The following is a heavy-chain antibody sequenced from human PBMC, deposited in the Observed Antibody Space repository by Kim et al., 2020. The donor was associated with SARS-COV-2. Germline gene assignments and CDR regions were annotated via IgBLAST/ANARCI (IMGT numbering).Heavy chain of an antibody. CDR2: IYPRDSDT. CDR1: GYSFTTYW. V-gene: IGHV5-51*01. J-gene: IGHJ4*02. Sequence: GESLKISCKGSGYSFTTYWLGWVRQMPGKGLEWMGTIYPRDSDTKYNPSFQGQVTLSVDNSITTAYLQWSSLKASDTAIYYCAGQSGTYSTRPFDYWGQGTLVTVSS. D-gene: IGHD1-26*01. CDR3: AGQSGTYSTRPFDY.